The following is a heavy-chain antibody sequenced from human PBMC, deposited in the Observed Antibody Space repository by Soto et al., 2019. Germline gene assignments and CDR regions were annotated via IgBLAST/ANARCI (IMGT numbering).Heavy chain of an antibody. D-gene: IGHD2-2*01. J-gene: IGHJ5*02. V-gene: IGHV4-31*03. Sequence: PSETLSLTCTVSGDAICIGGYCWTWIRQHPGKGLEWIGYIYHTGKTYSNPSLESRVTMSVDTSKNQFSLEVASVSAADTAVYYCARDGSSTSNWMDPWGQGTLVTVSS. CDR2: IYHTGKT. CDR3: ARDGSSTSNWMDP. CDR1: GDAICIGGYC.